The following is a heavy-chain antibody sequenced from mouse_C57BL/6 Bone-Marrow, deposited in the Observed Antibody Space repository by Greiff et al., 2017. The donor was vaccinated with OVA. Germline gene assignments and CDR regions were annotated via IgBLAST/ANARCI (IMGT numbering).Heavy chain of an antibody. D-gene: IGHD2-4*01. CDR1: GYTFTSYW. V-gene: IGHV1-64*01. Sequence: QVQLQQPGAELVKPGASVKLSCKASGYTFTSYWMHWVKQRPGQGLEWIGMIHPNSGSTNYNEKFKSKATLTVDKSSSTAYMQLSSLTSEDSAVYYWARGDYDGWYFDVWGTGTTVTVSS. CDR2: IHPNSGST. J-gene: IGHJ1*03. CDR3: ARGDYDGWYFDV.